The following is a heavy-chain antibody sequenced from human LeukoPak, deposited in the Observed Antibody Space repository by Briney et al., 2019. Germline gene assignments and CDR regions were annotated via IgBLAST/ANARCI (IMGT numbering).Heavy chain of an antibody. J-gene: IGHJ4*02. CDR3: ARHHYDSSGYFLDY. CDR1: GGSISSYY. D-gene: IGHD3-22*01. CDR2: IYYSGST. Sequence: SETLSLTCTVSGGSISSYYWSWIRQPPGKGLEWIGYIYYSGSTNYDPSLKSRVTISVDTSKNQFSLKLSSVTAADTAVYYCARHHYDSSGYFLDYWGQGTLVTVSS. V-gene: IGHV4-59*08.